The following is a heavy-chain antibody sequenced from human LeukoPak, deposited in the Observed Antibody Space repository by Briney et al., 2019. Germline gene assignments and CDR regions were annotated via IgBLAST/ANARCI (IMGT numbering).Heavy chain of an antibody. J-gene: IGHJ3*02. CDR3: ARGYILTGYSNLDAFDI. CDR2: ISSSGSTI. CDR1: GFAFSDYY. D-gene: IGHD3-9*01. Sequence: PGGSLRLSCAASGFAFSDYYMSWIRQAPGKGLEWVSYISSSGSTIYYADSVKGRFTIFRDNAKNSLYLQMNSLRAEDTAVYYCARGYILTGYSNLDAFDIWGQGTMVTVSS. V-gene: IGHV3-11*01.